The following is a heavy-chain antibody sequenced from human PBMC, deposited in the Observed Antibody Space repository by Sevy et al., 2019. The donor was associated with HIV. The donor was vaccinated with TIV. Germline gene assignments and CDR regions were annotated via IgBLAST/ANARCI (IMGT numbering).Heavy chain of an antibody. D-gene: IGHD6-13*01. CDR2: ISAYNGNT. Sequence: ASVKVSCKASGYTFTSYGISWVRQAPGQGLEWMGWISAYNGNTNYAQTLQGRVTMTTDTSTSTAYMELRSLRSDDTAVYYCARDAGYSSSWYLDYFDYWGQGTLVTVSS. CDR3: ARDAGYSSSWYLDYFDY. V-gene: IGHV1-18*01. CDR1: GYTFTSYG. J-gene: IGHJ4*02.